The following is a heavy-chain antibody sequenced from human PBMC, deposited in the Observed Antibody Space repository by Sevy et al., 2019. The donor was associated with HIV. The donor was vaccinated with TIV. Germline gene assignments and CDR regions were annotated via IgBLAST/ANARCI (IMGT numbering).Heavy chain of an antibody. CDR1: GFSVSSSY. D-gene: IGHD3-22*01. V-gene: IGHV3-53*01. CDR2: ISTDGST. Sequence: GGSLRLSCAASGFSVSSSYVTWVRQAPGKGLEWVSVISTDGSTYYVDPVKGRFTISRDSSKNTLSLQMNSLRGEDTAVYYCARASRVTLILIVRIGWHFDLWGRGTLVTVSS. J-gene: IGHJ2*01. CDR3: ARASRVTLILIVRIGWHFDL.